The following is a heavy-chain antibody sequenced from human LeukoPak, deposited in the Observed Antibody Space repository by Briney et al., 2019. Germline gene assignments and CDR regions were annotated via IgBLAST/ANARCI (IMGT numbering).Heavy chain of an antibody. Sequence: SVKVSCKASGGTFSSYAISWVRQAPGQGLEWMGGIIPIFGTANYAQKFQGRVTITADESTSTAYMELRSLRSDDTAVYYCARISRYFDNNWFDPWGQGTLVTVSS. V-gene: IGHV1-69*13. J-gene: IGHJ5*02. CDR3: ARISRYFDNNWFDP. CDR2: IIPIFGTA. D-gene: IGHD3-9*01. CDR1: GGTFSSYA.